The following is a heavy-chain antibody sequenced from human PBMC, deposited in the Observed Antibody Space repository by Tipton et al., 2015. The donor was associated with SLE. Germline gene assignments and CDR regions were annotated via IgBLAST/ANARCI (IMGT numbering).Heavy chain of an antibody. CDR2: IYPGDSDT. CDR1: GYSFTSYW. V-gene: IGHV5-51*01. J-gene: IGHJ4*02. CDR3: ARHSTYFYDSSGYFDY. D-gene: IGHD3-22*01. Sequence: QLVQSGAEVKKPGESLKISCKGSGYSFTSYWIGWVRQMPGKGLEWMGIIYPGDSDTRYSPSFQGQVTISADKSISTAYLQWSSLRASDTAMYYCARHSTYFYDSSGYFDYWGQGTLVTVSS.